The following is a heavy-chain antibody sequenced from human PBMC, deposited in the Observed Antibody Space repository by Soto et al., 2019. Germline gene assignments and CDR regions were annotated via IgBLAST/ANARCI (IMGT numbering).Heavy chain of an antibody. Sequence: QVQLQASGPGLVKPSDTLSLTCTVSGDSIGTYNWGWIRQPPGKRLEWIGYIYSNGGTSYNPALKSRVTISADTSTKQFSLRLRSVTAADTAVYYCVRQGIGALHGLVDVWGQGPTVTVSS. CDR2: IYSNGGT. V-gene: IGHV4-59*08. CDR1: GDSIGTYN. D-gene: IGHD1-26*01. J-gene: IGHJ6*02. CDR3: VRQGIGALHGLVDV.